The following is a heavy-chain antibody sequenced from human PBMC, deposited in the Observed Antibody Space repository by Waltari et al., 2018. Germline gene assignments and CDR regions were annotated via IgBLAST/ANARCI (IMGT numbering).Heavy chain of an antibody. J-gene: IGHJ4*02. CDR1: GYIFTDNY. Sequence: QVQLVQSGAEVKKPGASVKVSCKASGYIFTDNYMHWVRQAPGQGLEWMGRLNPKSGGTNYAQKFQGRVTMTRDTSISTAYMELSRLRSDDTAVYYCARVGATKTVYWGQGTLVTVSS. CDR2: LNPKSGGT. V-gene: IGHV1-2*06. CDR3: ARVGATKTVY. D-gene: IGHD1-26*01.